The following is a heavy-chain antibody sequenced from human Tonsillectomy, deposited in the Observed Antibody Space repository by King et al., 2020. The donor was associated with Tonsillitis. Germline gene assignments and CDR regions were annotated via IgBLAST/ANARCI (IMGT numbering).Heavy chain of an antibody. Sequence: VQLVESGGGLVQPGVSLRLSCTASGFPLSSYAMSWVRGARGGGREGVSDISGSGGSIYCVDSVRGRFTIPRDNSKNALYLQMNSLRAEDTAVYYCAKRDSYYYGSGPIEGAFDIWGQGTMVTVSS. CDR1: GFPLSSYA. D-gene: IGHD3-10*01. CDR3: AKRDSYYYGSGPIEGAFDI. V-gene: IGHV3-23*04. J-gene: IGHJ3*02. CDR2: ISGSGGSI.